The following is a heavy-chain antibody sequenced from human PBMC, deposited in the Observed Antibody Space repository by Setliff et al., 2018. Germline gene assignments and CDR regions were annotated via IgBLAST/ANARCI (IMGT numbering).Heavy chain of an antibody. Sequence: TSETLSLTCAVYGGSFSGYYWSWIRQPPGKGLEWIGDINHSGSTNYNPSLKSRVTISVDTSKNQFSLKLSSVTAADTAVYYCARVRRVVIAYYYYMDVWGKGTTVTVSS. D-gene: IGHD2-21*01. CDR2: INHSGST. CDR1: GGSFSGYY. V-gene: IGHV4-34*01. J-gene: IGHJ6*03. CDR3: ARVRRVVIAYYYYMDV.